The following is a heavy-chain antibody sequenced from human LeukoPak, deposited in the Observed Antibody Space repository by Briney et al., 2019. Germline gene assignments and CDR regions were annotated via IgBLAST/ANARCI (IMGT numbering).Heavy chain of an antibody. CDR2: INSDGSST. Sequence: PGGSLRLSCAASGFTFSSYWMHWVRQAPGKGPVWVSRINSDGSSTSYADSVKGRFTISRDNAKNTLYLQMNSLRAEDTAVCYCARDSSSYYYYYYMDVWGKGTTVTVSS. D-gene: IGHD6-6*01. CDR3: ARDSSSYYYYYYMDV. J-gene: IGHJ6*03. V-gene: IGHV3-74*01. CDR1: GFTFSSYW.